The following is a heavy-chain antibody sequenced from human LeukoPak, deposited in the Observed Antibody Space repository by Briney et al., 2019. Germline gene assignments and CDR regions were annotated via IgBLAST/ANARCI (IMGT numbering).Heavy chain of an antibody. CDR1: GYTFTVYY. Sequence: ASVKVSCKASGYTFTVYYMHWVRQAPGQGLEWMGRINPNSGGTNYAQKFQGRATMTRDTSISTAYMELSRLRSDDTAVYYCAREGSYGYSWFDPWGQGTLVTVSS. J-gene: IGHJ5*02. V-gene: IGHV1-2*06. CDR3: AREGSYGYSWFDP. D-gene: IGHD5-18*01. CDR2: INPNSGGT.